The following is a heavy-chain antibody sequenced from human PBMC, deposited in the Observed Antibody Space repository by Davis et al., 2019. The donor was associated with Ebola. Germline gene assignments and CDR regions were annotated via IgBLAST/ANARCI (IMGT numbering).Heavy chain of an antibody. D-gene: IGHD3-10*01. V-gene: IGHV4-34*01. CDR1: GGSFSGYY. Sequence: MPSETLSLTCAVYGGSFSGYYWSWIRQPPGKGLEWIGEIYHSGSTNYNPSLKSRVTISVDKSKNQFSLKLSSVTAADTAVYYCARLAVVTGFDYWGQGTLVTVSS. CDR2: IYHSGST. J-gene: IGHJ4*02. CDR3: ARLAVVTGFDY.